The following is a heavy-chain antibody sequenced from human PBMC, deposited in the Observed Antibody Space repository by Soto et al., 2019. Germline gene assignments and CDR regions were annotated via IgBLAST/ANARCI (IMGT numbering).Heavy chain of an antibody. Sequence: QVQLVESGGGLVKPGGSLRLSCAASGFTFSDYYMSWIRQAPGKGLEWVSYISSSGSTIYYADSVKGRFTISSDNAKNYLYLQMNSLRGEDTAVYYCARHLTGDPRIAAAYGMDDWGQGTTVTVSS. CDR1: GFTFSDYY. V-gene: IGHV3-11*01. J-gene: IGHJ6*02. CDR2: ISSSGSTI. CDR3: ARHLTGDPRIAAAYGMDD. D-gene: IGHD6-13*01.